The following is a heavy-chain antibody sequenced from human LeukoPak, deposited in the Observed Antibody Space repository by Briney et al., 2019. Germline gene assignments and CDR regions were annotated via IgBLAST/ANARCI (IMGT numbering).Heavy chain of an antibody. J-gene: IGHJ4*02. Sequence: GESLKISCKASGYTFTSYDINWVRQATGQGLEWMGWMNPDSGNTGYAQKFQGRVTITRNTSISTAYMELSSLRSEDTAVYYCARGASRSFDYWGQGTLVTVSS. CDR1: GYTFTSYD. CDR2: MNPDSGNT. V-gene: IGHV1-8*03. CDR3: ARGASRSFDY.